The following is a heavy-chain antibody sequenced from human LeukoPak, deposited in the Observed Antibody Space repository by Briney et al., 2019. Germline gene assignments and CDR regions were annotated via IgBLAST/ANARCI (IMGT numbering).Heavy chain of an antibody. D-gene: IGHD1-26*01. V-gene: IGHV3-30*02. Sequence: GGSLRLSCAASGFTFSSYGMHWVRQAPGKGLEWVAFIRYDGSNKYYADSVKGRFTISRDNSKNTLYLQMNSLRAEDTAVYYCAKDSGSYFAYYNWFDPWGQGTLVTVSS. CDR2: IRYDGSNK. J-gene: IGHJ5*02. CDR1: GFTFSSYG. CDR3: AKDSGSYFAYYNWFDP.